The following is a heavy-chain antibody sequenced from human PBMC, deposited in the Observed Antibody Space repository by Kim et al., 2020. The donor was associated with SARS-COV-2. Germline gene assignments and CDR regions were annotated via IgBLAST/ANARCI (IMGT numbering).Heavy chain of an antibody. V-gene: IGHV3-9*01. J-gene: IGHJ4*02. Sequence: ADSVKGRFTISRDNAKNSLYLQMNSLRAEDTALYYCAKDKNIAVAGYFDYWGQGTLVTVSS. D-gene: IGHD6-19*01. CDR3: AKDKNIAVAGYFDY.